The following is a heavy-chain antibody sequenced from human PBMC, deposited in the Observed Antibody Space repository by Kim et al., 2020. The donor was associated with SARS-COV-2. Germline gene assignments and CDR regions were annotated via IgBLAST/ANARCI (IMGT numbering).Heavy chain of an antibody. CDR3: ASGPTIDY. J-gene: IGHJ4*02. CDR1: GFFFIHHC. Sequence: GGSLRLSCVVSGFFFIHHCYRWVRQAPGKGLEWLSAITADGDTLFYADSVEGRFTISRDDAKRTVYLHMASLRADDTAVYYCASGPTIDYWGLGAVVTGS. CDR2: ITADGDTL. V-gene: IGHV3-64*02.